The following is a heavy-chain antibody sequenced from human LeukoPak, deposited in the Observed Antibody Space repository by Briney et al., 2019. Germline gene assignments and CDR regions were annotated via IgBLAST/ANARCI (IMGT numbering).Heavy chain of an antibody. V-gene: IGHV3-48*01. CDR2: ISSSGSTI. D-gene: IGHD3-22*01. CDR1: GFTFSSYS. Sequence: GGSLRLSCAASGFTFSSYSMNWVRQAPGKGLEWVSYISSSGSTIYYADSVKGRFTISRDNSKNTLYLQMNSLRAEDTAVYYCARGHYYDSHLDAFDIWGQGTMVTVSS. J-gene: IGHJ3*02. CDR3: ARGHYYDSHLDAFDI.